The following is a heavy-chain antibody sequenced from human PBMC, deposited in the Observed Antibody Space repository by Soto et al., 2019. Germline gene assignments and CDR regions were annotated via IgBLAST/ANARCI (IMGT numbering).Heavy chain of an antibody. V-gene: IGHV1-69*12. CDR2: IIPMFGTA. CDR3: AREIDGYYGMDV. CDR1: GGTFSTDS. Sequence: QVQLVQSGAEVKKPGSSVKVSCKASGGTFSTDSISWVRQAPGQGLEWMGGIIPMFGTANNAQKFQGRVTITADESTRTASMELSSLRSDDTAVSFCAREIDGYYGMDVWGQGTTVTVAS. J-gene: IGHJ6*02.